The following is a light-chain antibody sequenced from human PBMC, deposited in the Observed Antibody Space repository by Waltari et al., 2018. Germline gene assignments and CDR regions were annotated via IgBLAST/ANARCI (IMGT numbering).Light chain of an antibody. Sequence: QSALTQPASVSGSPGQSITVSCTGTSSDVGSYNLVSWYQQHPGQAPKLLIFEVSQLPSGIANRFSGSKAANTASLTVSGLQAEDGADYYCSSYAGNRSVVFGGGTKLTVL. CDR3: SSYAGNRSVV. J-gene: IGLJ2*01. CDR2: EVS. V-gene: IGLV2-23*02. CDR1: SSDVGSYNL.